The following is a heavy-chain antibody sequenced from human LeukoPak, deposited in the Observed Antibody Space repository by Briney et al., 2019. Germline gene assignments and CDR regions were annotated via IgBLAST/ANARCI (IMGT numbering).Heavy chain of an antibody. D-gene: IGHD3-16*01. CDR3: ARRLDAFDI. J-gene: IGHJ3*02. Sequence: SETLSLTCTVSGGSISSSSYYWGWIRQPPGKGLEWIGSIYYSGSTYYNPSLKSRVTISVDTSKNQFSLKLSSVTAADTAVYYCARRLDAFDIWGQGTMVTVPS. CDR1: GGSISSSSYY. CDR2: IYYSGST. V-gene: IGHV4-39*01.